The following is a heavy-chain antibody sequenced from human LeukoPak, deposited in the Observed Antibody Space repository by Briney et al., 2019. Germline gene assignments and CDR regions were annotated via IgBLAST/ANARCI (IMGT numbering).Heavy chain of an antibody. CDR2: ISSSGSTI. V-gene: IGHV3-11*04. D-gene: IGHD3-22*01. CDR1: GFTFSDHY. Sequence: GGSLRLSCAASGFTFSDHYMDWVRQAPGKGLEWVSYISSSGSTIYYADSVKGRFTISRDNAKNSLYLQMNSLRAEDTAVYYCARDLLYYYDSSGYSNPLGYWGQGTLVTVSS. CDR3: ARDLLYYYDSSGYSNPLGY. J-gene: IGHJ4*02.